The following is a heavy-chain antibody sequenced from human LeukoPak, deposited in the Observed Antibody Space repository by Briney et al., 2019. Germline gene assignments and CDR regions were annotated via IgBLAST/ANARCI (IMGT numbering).Heavy chain of an antibody. CDR2: IYHSGST. V-gene: IGHV4-38-2*02. J-gene: IGHJ6*03. CDR3: ARPAAMGMDV. D-gene: IGHD2-2*01. Sequence: PSETLSLTCTVSGGSINIYYWGWIRQPPGKGLEWIGSIYHSGSTYYNPSLKSRVTISVDTSKNQFSLKLSSVTAADTAVYYCARPAAMGMDVWGKGTTVTVSS. CDR1: GGSINIYY.